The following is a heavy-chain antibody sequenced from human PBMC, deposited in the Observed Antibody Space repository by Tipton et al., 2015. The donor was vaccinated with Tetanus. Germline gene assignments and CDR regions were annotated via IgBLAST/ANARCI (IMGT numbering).Heavy chain of an antibody. V-gene: IGHV3-23*01. CDR1: GFTFKSYT. CDR2: ISGSRLTP. J-gene: IGHJ6*04. CDR3: AKEALGVLNL. Sequence: SLRLSCAASGFTFKSYTMNWVRQAPGNGLEWVAAISGSRLTPYYADSVKGRFTISRDNSKNTLSRQLNSLRADDTAIYYCAKEALGVLNLWGKGTTVIVSS. D-gene: IGHD1-14*01.